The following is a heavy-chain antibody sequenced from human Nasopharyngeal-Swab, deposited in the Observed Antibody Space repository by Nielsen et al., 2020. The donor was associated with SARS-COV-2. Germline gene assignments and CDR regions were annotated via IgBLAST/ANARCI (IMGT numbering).Heavy chain of an antibody. D-gene: IGHD4/OR15-4a*01. CDR1: GGSITTHF. Sequence: SETLSLTCTVSGGSITTHFWSWFRQPPGKGLEWIAYLYYSGSTNYNPSLESRVTISVDTSKNQFSLKLSSVTAADTAVYYCPYGANRYQFDYWGQGTLVTVSS. CDR3: PYGANRYQFDY. V-gene: IGHV4-59*03. CDR2: LYYSGST. J-gene: IGHJ4*02.